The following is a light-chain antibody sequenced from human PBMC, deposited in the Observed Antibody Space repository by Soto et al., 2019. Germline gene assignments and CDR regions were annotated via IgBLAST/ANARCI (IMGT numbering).Light chain of an antibody. CDR3: QQYGSSPYT. V-gene: IGKV3-20*01. CDR1: QSVSGTY. J-gene: IGKJ2*01. CDR2: GAS. Sequence: EIVLTQSPGTLSLSPGERATLSCRASQSVSGTYLAWYQQKPGQAPRLLIYGASSRATGIPDRFSGSGSGTDFTLTISRLEPEDFAVYYCQQYGSSPYTFCQGTKLEI.